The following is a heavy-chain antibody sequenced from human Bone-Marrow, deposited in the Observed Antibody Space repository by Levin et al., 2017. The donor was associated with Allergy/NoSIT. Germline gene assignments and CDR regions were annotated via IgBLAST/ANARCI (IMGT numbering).Heavy chain of an antibody. Sequence: PGGSLRLSCAASGFTFDDYAMHWVRQAPGKGLEWVSSISWASGSIGYADSVKGRFTVSRDNAKHSLHLQMNSLRVEDTALYLCAKDRQPTNTDIDFWGQGTLVTVSS. J-gene: IGHJ4*02. CDR1: GFTFDDYA. V-gene: IGHV3-9*01. CDR3: AKDRQPTNTDIDF. D-gene: IGHD2-8*01. CDR2: ISWASGSI.